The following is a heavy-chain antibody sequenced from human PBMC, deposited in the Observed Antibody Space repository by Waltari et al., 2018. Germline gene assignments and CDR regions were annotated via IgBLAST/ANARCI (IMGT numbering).Heavy chain of an antibody. D-gene: IGHD3-3*01. CDR3: ARSGGGATTFGVAE. CDR1: GYTFTAFF. J-gene: IGHJ4*02. Sequence: QVQLVQSGAEVKKSGASVKGSCTASGYTFTAFFIHWVRQAPGKGLEWMGRINPKRGDTRYAQRFQGRVTMTGDTSITTAYMELTGLRSDDTAIYYCARSGGGATTFGVAEWGQGSLVTVSS. CDR2: INPKRGDT. V-gene: IGHV1-2*06.